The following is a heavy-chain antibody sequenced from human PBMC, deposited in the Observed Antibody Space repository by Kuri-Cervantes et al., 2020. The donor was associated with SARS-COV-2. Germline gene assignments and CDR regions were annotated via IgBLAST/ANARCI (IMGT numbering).Heavy chain of an antibody. D-gene: IGHD4-23*01. V-gene: IGHV1-2*02. CDR3: ARELMPYGGNSIDS. J-gene: IGHJ4*02. CDR2: INPNTGGP. Sequence: ASVKVSCKASGYTFTGYYIHWVRQAPGQGLEWMGWINPNTGGPNYAQKFQGRVTMTRDTSTSTAYIELSGLTSDDTAVYYWARELMPYGGNSIDSWGQGTLVTVSS. CDR1: GYTFTGYY.